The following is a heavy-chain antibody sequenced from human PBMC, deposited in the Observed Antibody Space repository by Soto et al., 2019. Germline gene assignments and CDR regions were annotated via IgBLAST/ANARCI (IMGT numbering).Heavy chain of an antibody. V-gene: IGHV3-30*18. CDR2: ISYDGSNK. D-gene: IGHD6-19*01. Sequence: QVQLVESGGGVVQPGRSLRLYCAASGFTFSNYGMHWVRQAPGKGLEWVAVISYDGSNKYYADSVKGRFTISRDNSKNTLSLRMNRLRTDDTAVFYGAKRRWLVRREVGDGFDIWGRGTVVTVSS. CDR3: AKRRWLVRREVGDGFDI. CDR1: GFTFSNYG. J-gene: IGHJ3*02.